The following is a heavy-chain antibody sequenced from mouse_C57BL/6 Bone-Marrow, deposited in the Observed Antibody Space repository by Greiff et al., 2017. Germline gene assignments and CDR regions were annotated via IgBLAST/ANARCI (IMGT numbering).Heavy chain of an antibody. Sequence: VKLVESGPGLVAPSQSLSISCTVSGFSLTSYSISWVRQPPGKGLEWLGVIWTGGGTNYNSALTSRLTIHKDNSKSQVFLKMNSLQTDDTARYYCARTLLGFDYWGQGTTLTVSS. V-gene: IGHV2-9-1*01. CDR2: IWTGGGT. CDR3: ARTLLGFDY. CDR1: GFSLTSYS. D-gene: IGHD1-1*01. J-gene: IGHJ2*01.